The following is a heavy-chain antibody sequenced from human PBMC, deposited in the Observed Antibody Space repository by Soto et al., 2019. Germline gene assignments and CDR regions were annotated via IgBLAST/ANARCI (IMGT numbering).Heavy chain of an antibody. CDR2: ISGSGGST. Sequence: ETLSLTCAVSGGYIVSGGYSWSWVRQAPGKGLEWVSAISGSGGSTYYADSVKGRFTISRDNSKNTLYLQMNSLRAEDTAVYYCAKDPHGGAMRYFDYWGQGTLVTVSS. V-gene: IGHV3-23*01. J-gene: IGHJ4*02. D-gene: IGHD3-16*01. CDR1: GGYIVSGGYS. CDR3: AKDPHGGAMRYFDY.